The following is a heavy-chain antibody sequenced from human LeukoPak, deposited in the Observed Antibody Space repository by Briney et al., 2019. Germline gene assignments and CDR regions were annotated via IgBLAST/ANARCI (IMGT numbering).Heavy chain of an antibody. D-gene: IGHD2-2*01. V-gene: IGHV4-30-4*08. Sequence: SETLSLTCTVSGGSISSGDYYWSWIRQPPGKGLEWIGYIYYSGSTYYNPSLKSRVTISVDTSKNQFSLKLSSVTAADTAVYYCARYCSSTSCYRYYYYMDVWGKGTTVTVSS. CDR1: GGSISSGDYY. CDR2: IYYSGST. J-gene: IGHJ6*03. CDR3: ARYCSSTSCYRYYYYMDV.